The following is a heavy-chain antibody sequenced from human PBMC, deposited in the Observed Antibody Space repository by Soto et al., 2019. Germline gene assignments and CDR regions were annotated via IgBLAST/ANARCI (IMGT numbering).Heavy chain of an antibody. J-gene: IGHJ6*02. V-gene: IGHV4-61*01. Sequence: QVQLQESGPGLVKPSETLSLTCTVSGGSVSSRSHYWSWIRQPPGKGLEWIGYIYYSGSTKYNPSRRRRVAISVSTSKNQFSLKVSSVTAADTAIYYCARDFCGGDCSDDYYYYAMDVWGQGTTVTVSS. CDR3: ARDFCGGDCSDDYYYYAMDV. D-gene: IGHD2-21*02. CDR1: GGSVSSRSHY. CDR2: IYYSGST.